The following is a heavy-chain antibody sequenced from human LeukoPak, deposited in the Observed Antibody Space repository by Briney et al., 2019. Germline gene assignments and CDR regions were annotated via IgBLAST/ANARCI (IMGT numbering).Heavy chain of an antibody. V-gene: IGHV4-39*07. CDR1: DGSIISSTYS. J-gene: IGHJ4*02. Sequence: SETLSLTCSVSDGSIISSTYSWAWIRQPPGRGLEWIGNIYSRGSTFYNPSLKSRVTISVDTSKNHFSLKLSSVTAADTAVYYCAREWDSSSFDPRASGDSWGQGTLVIVSS. D-gene: IGHD3-22*01. CDR2: IYSRGST. CDR3: AREWDSSSFDPRASGDS.